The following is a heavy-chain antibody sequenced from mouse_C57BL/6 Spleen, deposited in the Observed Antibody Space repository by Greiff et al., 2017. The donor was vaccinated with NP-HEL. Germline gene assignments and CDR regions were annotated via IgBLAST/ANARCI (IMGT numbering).Heavy chain of an antibody. V-gene: IGHV1-39*01. J-gene: IGHJ3*01. CDR3: APNLITTVRMRFAY. CDR2: INPNYGTT. CDR1: GYSFTDYN. Sequence: EVQLVESGPELVKPGASVKISCKASGYSFTDYNMNWVKQSNGKSLEWIGVINPNYGTTSYNQKFKGKATLTVDQSSSTAYMQLNSLTSEDSAVYYCAPNLITTVRMRFAYWGQGTLVTVSA. D-gene: IGHD1-1*01.